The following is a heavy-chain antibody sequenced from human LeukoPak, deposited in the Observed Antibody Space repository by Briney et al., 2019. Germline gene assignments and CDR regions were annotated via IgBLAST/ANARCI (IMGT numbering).Heavy chain of an antibody. D-gene: IGHD3-3*01. CDR1: GYSISSGYY. V-gene: IGHV4-38-2*02. CDR2: IYHSGST. Sequence: PSETLSLTYTVSGYSISSGYYWGWIRQTPGKGLEWIGSIYHSGSTYYNPSLKSRVTISVDTSKNQFSLKLNSVTAADTAIYYCAREVRFLEWSFDYWGQGTLVTVSS. CDR3: AREVRFLEWSFDY. J-gene: IGHJ4*02.